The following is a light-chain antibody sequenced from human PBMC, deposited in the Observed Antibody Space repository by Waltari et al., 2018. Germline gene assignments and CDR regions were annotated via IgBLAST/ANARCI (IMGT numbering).Light chain of an antibody. J-gene: IGKJ2*01. CDR1: QSISSND. CDR3: QQYGRT. Sequence: EIVLTQSPGTLSLSPGERATLSCKASQSISSNDLAWYQHKPGQAPRLLIYGASSRATDIPDRFSGSGSGTDFTLTISSLKPEDFAVYYCQQYGRTFGQGTKLEIK. V-gene: IGKV3-20*01. CDR2: GAS.